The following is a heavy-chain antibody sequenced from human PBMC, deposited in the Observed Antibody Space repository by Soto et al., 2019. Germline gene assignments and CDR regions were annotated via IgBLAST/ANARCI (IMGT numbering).Heavy chain of an antibody. V-gene: IGHV4-34*01. J-gene: IGHJ6*02. Sequence: TLSLTCAVYGGSFSGYYWSWIRQPPGKGLEWIGGINRSGSTNYNPSLKSRVTISVDTSKNQFSLKLSSVTAADTAVYYCARGGITIFGVVITYYYYGMDVWGQGTTVTV. CDR2: INRSGST. CDR3: ARGGITIFGVVITYYYYGMDV. CDR1: GGSFSGYY. D-gene: IGHD3-3*01.